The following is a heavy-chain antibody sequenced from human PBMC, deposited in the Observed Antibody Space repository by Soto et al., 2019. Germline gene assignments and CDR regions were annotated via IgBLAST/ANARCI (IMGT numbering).Heavy chain of an antibody. D-gene: IGHD6-13*01. CDR2: IWYDGSNK. CDR1: GFTFSSYG. J-gene: IGHJ4*02. CDR3: ARDSSSWVPQYYFDY. Sequence: LRLSCAASGFTFSSYGMHWVRQAPGKGLEWVAVIWYDGSNKYYADSVKGRFTISRDNSKNTLYLQMNSLRAEDTAVYYCARDSSSWVPQYYFDYWGQGTLVPVYS. V-gene: IGHV3-33*01.